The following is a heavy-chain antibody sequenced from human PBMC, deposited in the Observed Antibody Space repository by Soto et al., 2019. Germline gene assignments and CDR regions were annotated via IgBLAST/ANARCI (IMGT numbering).Heavy chain of an antibody. CDR2: IFNSGTT. Sequence: SETLSLTCSASGASTVSHYHWTWIRQPPGKGLEWMGYIFNSGTTFYNPSLTSRLSISMDTSGNHFSLELRSVTAADTAVYYCALALGPTTGLDYWGQGTLVTVSS. J-gene: IGHJ4*02. CDR3: ALALGPTTGLDY. V-gene: IGHV4-31*02. CDR1: GASTVSHYH. D-gene: IGHD1-26*01.